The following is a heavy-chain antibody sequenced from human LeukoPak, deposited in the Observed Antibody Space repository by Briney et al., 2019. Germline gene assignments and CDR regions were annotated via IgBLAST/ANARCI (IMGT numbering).Heavy chain of an antibody. Sequence: GGSLRLSCAASGFTFSSYAMSWVRQAPGKGLEWVAAISNSGGDTFYSDSGKGRFTIARDNSKNTLYLQMNSLRVDDTAVYYCAQQLGYCSGGTCYFTYWDQGTLVTVSS. CDR2: ISNSGGDT. J-gene: IGHJ1*01. D-gene: IGHD2-15*01. CDR1: GFTFSSYA. CDR3: AQQLGYCSGGTCYFTY. V-gene: IGHV3-23*01.